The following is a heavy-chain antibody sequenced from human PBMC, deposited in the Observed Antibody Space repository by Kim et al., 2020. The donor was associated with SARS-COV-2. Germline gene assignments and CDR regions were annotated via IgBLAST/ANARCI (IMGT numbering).Heavy chain of an antibody. CDR1: GFTFSNAW. CDR3: TTRITIFGVVIIQEADY. D-gene: IGHD3-3*01. J-gene: IGHJ4*02. V-gene: IGHV3-15*01. CDR2: IKSKTDGGTT. Sequence: GGSLRLSCAASGFTFSNAWMSWVRQAPGKGLEWVGRIKSKTDGGTTDYAAPVKGRFTISRDDSKNTLYLQMNSLKTEDTAVYYCTTRITIFGVVIIQEADYWGQGTLVTVSS.